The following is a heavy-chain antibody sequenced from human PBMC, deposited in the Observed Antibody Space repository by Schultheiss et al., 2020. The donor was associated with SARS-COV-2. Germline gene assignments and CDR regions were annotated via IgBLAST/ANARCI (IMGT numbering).Heavy chain of an antibody. J-gene: IGHJ6*02. D-gene: IGHD2-2*01. V-gene: IGHV1-2*04. Sequence: ASVKVSCKASGYTFTSYYIHWVRQAPGQGLEWMGWINPNSGGTNYAQKFQGWVTMTRDTSISTGYMELSRLRSDDSAIYYCARARGYCNSTSCYSDRYYYYGLDVWGQGTTVTVSS. CDR2: INPNSGGT. CDR1: GYTFTSYY. CDR3: ARARGYCNSTSCYSDRYYYYGLDV.